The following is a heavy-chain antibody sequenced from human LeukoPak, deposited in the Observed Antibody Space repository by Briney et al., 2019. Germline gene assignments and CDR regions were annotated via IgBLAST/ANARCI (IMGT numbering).Heavy chain of an antibody. CDR3: ARDQTQLGSTTVDH. CDR2: ISSDGTDI. V-gene: IGHV3-74*01. Sequence: PGGSLRLSCLASGFSFSSSWMHWVRQTPGKELLWLSRISSDGTDIKYADSVQGRFTISRDNAKSTLYLQMNSLRVEDTAVYYCARDQTQLGSTTVDHWGQGALVTVSS. J-gene: IGHJ4*02. CDR1: GFSFSSSW. D-gene: IGHD2-2*01.